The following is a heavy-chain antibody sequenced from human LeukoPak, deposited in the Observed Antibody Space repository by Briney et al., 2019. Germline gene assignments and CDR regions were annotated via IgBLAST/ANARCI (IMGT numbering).Heavy chain of an antibody. CDR1: GFTFSSYA. CDR3: AKTSSSAAISAWDS. J-gene: IGHJ4*02. CDR2: ISGSGGST. V-gene: IGHV3-23*01. Sequence: PGGSLRLSCAASGFTFSSYAMSWVRQAPGKGLEWVSAISGSGGSTYYADSVKGRFTISRDNSKNTLFLQINSLRAEDTAFYYCAKTSSSAAISAWDSWGQGTLVTISS. D-gene: IGHD2-2*01.